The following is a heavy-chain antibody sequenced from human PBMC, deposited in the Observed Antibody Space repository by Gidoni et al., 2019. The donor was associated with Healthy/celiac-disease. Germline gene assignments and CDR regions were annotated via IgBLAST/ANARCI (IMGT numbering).Heavy chain of an antibody. J-gene: IGHJ4*02. CDR3: ARDGHIYDFWSGYFLTAYYFDY. D-gene: IGHD3-3*01. Sequence: EVQLVESGGGLVKPGGSLRLSCAASEFTVSSYSMNWVRQAPGKGLEWVSSISSSSSYIYYANSVKGQFTISRDNAKISLYLQMNSLRAEDTAVYYCARDGHIYDFWSGYFLTAYYFDYWGQGTLVTVSS. CDR2: ISSSSSYI. CDR1: EFTVSSYS. V-gene: IGHV3-21*01.